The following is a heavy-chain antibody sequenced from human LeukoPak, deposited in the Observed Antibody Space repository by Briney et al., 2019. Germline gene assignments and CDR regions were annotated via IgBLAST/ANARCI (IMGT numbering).Heavy chain of an antibody. J-gene: IGHJ4*02. V-gene: IGHV4-59*08. Sequence: SETLSLTCTVSVGSISSYYWSWIRQPPGKGLEWIGYIYYSGSTRYNPSLKSRATISVDTSKNQFSLKLTSVSAADTAVYYCARHPTRSTIFGEDWGQGTLVTVSS. D-gene: IGHD3-3*01. CDR3: ARHPTRSTIFGED. CDR1: VGSISSYY. CDR2: IYYSGST.